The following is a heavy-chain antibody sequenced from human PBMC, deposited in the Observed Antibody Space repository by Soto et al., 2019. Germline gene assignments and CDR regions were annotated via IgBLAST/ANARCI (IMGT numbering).Heavy chain of an antibody. Sequence: SVKVSCKASGDTFSSYAISWVRQAPGQGLEWMGGIIPFFDTANYAQQFQGRVTITADESTSTAYTELSSLRSEDTAVYYCARWVEVSLDYFDSWGQGTPVTVSS. CDR3: ARWVEVSLDYFDS. J-gene: IGHJ4*02. D-gene: IGHD2-15*01. V-gene: IGHV1-69*13. CDR1: GDTFSSYA. CDR2: IIPFFDTA.